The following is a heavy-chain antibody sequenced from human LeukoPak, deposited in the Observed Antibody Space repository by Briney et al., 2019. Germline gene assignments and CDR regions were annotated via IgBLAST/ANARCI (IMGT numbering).Heavy chain of an antibody. CDR2: ISGSGGST. D-gene: IGHD3-10*01. Sequence: PGGSLRLSCAASGFTFSSYAMSWVRQAPGKGLEWVSAISGSGGSTYYADSVKGRFTISRDNSKNTLYLQMNSLRAEDTAVYYCASTTYYYGSGSYLFDYWGQGTLVTVSS. CDR1: GFTFSSYA. J-gene: IGHJ4*02. V-gene: IGHV3-23*01. CDR3: ASTTYYYGSGSYLFDY.